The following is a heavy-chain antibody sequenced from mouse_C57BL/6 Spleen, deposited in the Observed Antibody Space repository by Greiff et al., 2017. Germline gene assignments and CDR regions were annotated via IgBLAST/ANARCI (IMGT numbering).Heavy chain of an antibody. CDR1: GYTFTSYW. V-gene: IGHV1-61*01. CDR2: IYPSDSQT. CDR3: ARPHDGYCYFDY. D-gene: IGHD2-3*01. Sequence: QVQLQQPGAELVRPGSSVTLSCKASGYTFTSYWMDWVKQRPGHGLEWIGNIYPSDSQTHYNQKFKDKATLTVDKSSSTAYMQLSSLTSEDSAVYYCARPHDGYCYFDYWGQGTTLTVSS. J-gene: IGHJ2*01.